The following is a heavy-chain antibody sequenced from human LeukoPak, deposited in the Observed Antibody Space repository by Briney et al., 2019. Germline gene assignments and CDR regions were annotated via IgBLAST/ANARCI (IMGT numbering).Heavy chain of an antibody. CDR3: ARGRVSRWLQLTYFDY. CDR2: IYTSGST. V-gene: IGHV4-4*07. CDR1: GGSISSYY. Sequence: SETLSLTCTVSGGSISSYYWSWIRQPAGKGLEWIGRIYTSGSTNYNPSLKSRVTMSVDTSKNQFSLKLSSVTAADTAVYYCARGRVSRWLQLTYFDYWGQGTLVTVSS. D-gene: IGHD5-24*01. J-gene: IGHJ4*02.